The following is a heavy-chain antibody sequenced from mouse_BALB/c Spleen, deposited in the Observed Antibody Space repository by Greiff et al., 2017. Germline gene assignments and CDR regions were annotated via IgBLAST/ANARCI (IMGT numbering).Heavy chain of an antibody. CDR2: ISSGSSTI. CDR3: ARSTEDAMDY. Sequence: EVMLVESGGGLVQPGGSRKLSCAASGFTFSSFGMHWVRQAPEKGLEWVAYISSGSSTIYYADTVKGRFTISRDNPKNTLFLQMTSLRSEDTAMFYCARSTEDAMDYWGQGTSVTVSS. J-gene: IGHJ4*01. V-gene: IGHV5-17*02. CDR1: GFTFSSFG.